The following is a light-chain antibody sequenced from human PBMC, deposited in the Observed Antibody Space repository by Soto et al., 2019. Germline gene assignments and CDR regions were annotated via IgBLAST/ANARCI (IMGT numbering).Light chain of an antibody. CDR2: AAS. CDR1: QDVDSW. CDR3: QQGSSFPWT. J-gene: IGKJ1*01. Sequence: DIQMTQSPSSVSASVGDRVTITCRASQDVDSWLAWYQQKPGKAPKPLIYAASNLQSGVPSRFTGSGSGTDFTVTISSLQPEDFATYYCQQGSSFPWTFGQGTKVDIK. V-gene: IGKV1-12*01.